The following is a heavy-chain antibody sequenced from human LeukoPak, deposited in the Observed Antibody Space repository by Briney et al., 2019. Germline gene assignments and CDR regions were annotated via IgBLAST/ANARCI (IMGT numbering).Heavy chain of an antibody. D-gene: IGHD3-3*01. J-gene: IGHJ4*02. Sequence: GGSLRLSCAASGFTFSSYGMHWVRQAPGKGLEWVAVIWYDGSNKYYADSVKGRFTISRDNSKNTLYLQMNSLRAEDTAVYYCARGAMYYDFWSGYTDYWGQGTLVTVSS. CDR1: GFTFSSYG. CDR3: ARGAMYYDFWSGYTDY. CDR2: IWYDGSNK. V-gene: IGHV3-33*01.